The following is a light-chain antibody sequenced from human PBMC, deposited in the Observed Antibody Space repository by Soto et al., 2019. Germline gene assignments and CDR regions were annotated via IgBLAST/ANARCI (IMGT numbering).Light chain of an antibody. CDR1: QSVSSNY. CDR2: DAS. J-gene: IGKJ1*01. CDR3: QQYGRSPT. V-gene: IGKV3-20*01. Sequence: IVLTQSPDTLSLSPGERATLSCRASQSVSSNYLAWYQQKLGQAPRLLIYDASRRATGIPDRFSGSVSGTDFTLTISRLEPEDFVVYYCQQYGRSPTFGQGTKVDIK.